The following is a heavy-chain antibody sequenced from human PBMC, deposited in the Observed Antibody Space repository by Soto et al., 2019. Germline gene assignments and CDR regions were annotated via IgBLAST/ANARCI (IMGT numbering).Heavy chain of an antibody. CDR2: ISYDGSNE. Sequence: GGSLRLSCAASGFTFSSYGMHWVRQAPGKGLEWVAVISYDGSNEYYADSVKGRFTISRDNSKNTLYLQMNSLRAEDTAVYYCAKGRRWELTVYFDYWGQGTLVTVSS. D-gene: IGHD1-26*01. CDR3: AKGRRWELTVYFDY. J-gene: IGHJ4*02. V-gene: IGHV3-30*18. CDR1: GFTFSSYG.